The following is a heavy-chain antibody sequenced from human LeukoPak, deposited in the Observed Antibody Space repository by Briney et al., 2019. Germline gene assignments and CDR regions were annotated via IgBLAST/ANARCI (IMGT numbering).Heavy chain of an antibody. J-gene: IGHJ4*02. CDR1: GYSFTSYW. V-gene: IGHV5-51*01. D-gene: IGHD2-2*01. Sequence: GESLKISCKGSGYSFTSYWIGWVRQMPGKGLEWMGIIYPGDSDTRYSPSFQGQVTISADKSISTAYLQWSSLKASDTAMYYCARVGYCSSTSCPSVPPPFDYWGQGTLVTVSS. CDR3: ARVGYCSSTSCPSVPPPFDY. CDR2: IYPGDSDT.